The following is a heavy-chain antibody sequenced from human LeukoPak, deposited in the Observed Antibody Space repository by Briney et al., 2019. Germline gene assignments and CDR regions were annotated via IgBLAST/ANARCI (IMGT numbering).Heavy chain of an antibody. CDR3: ARMGGGVAVAGTVIGYYFDY. CDR1: GFSLSNARMG. D-gene: IGHD6-19*01. Sequence: SGPTLVNPTETLTLTCTVSGFSLSNARMGVSWIRQPPGKALEWLAHIFSNDEESYSTSLKSRLTISKDTSKSQVVLTMTNMDPVDTATYYCARMGGGVAVAGTVIGYYFDYWGQGTLVTVSS. CDR2: IFSNDEE. J-gene: IGHJ4*02. V-gene: IGHV2-26*01.